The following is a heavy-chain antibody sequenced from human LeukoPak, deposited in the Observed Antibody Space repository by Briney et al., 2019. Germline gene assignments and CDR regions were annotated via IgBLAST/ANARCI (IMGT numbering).Heavy chain of an antibody. Sequence: GGSLRLSCAASGFTFSSYSMNWVRQAPGKGLEWVSSISSSSSDIYYADSVKGRFTISRDNAKNSLYLQMNSLRAEDTAVYYCAKSRGYSYGLYYFDYWGQGTLVTVSS. V-gene: IGHV3-21*01. J-gene: IGHJ4*02. CDR1: GFTFSSYS. D-gene: IGHD5-18*01. CDR2: ISSSSSDI. CDR3: AKSRGYSYGLYYFDY.